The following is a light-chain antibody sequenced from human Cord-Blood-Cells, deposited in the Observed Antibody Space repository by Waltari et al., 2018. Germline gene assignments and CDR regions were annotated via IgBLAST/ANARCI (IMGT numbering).Light chain of an antibody. CDR3: QSADSSGTYVV. CDR2: KDS. V-gene: IGLV3-25*03. J-gene: IGLJ2*01. CDR1: ALPKQY. Sequence: SYELTQPPSVSVPPGQTTRITCAGDALPKQYAYWYQQKPGQAPVLGIYKDSERPSGIPERFSGSSSGTTGTLTISGVQAEDEADYYCQSADSSGTYVVFGGGTKLTVL.